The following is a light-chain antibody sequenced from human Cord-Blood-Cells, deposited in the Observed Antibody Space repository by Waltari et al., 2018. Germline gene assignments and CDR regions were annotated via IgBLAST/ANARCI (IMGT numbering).Light chain of an antibody. Sequence: QSVLTQPPSASGTPGQRVTIPCSGSSSNLGSNTVNWYQQLPGTAPKLLIYSNNQRPSGVPDRFSGSKSGTSASLAISGLQSEDEADYYCAAWDDSLNVVFGGGTKLTVL. CDR1: SSNLGSNT. CDR3: AAWDDSLNVV. J-gene: IGLJ2*01. CDR2: SNN. V-gene: IGLV1-44*01.